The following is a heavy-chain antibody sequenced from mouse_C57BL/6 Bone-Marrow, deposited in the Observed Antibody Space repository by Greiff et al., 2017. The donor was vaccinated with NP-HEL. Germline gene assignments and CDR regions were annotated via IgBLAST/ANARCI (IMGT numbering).Heavy chain of an antibody. V-gene: IGHV1-54*01. J-gene: IGHJ3*01. D-gene: IGHD2-4*01. CDR1: GYAFTNYL. CDR3: ARGGIYYDYDWFAY. CDR2: INPGSGGT. Sequence: VQLQESGAELVRPGTSVKVSCKASGYAFTNYLIEWVKQRPGQGLEWIGVINPGSGGTNYNEKFKGKATLTADKSSSTAYMQLSSLTSEDSAVYFCARGGIYYDYDWFAYWGQGTLVTVSA.